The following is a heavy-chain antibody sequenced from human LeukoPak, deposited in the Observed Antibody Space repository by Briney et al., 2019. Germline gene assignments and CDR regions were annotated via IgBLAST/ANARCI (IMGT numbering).Heavy chain of an antibody. Sequence: PSETLSLTCAVYGGSFSGYYWSWIRQPPGKGLEWIGEINHSGSTNYNPSLKSRVTISIDTSKNQFSLKLSSVTAADTAVYYCARPYNFWSGYYTPLHAFDMWGQGTMVTVSS. D-gene: IGHD3-3*01. CDR2: INHSGST. V-gene: IGHV4-34*01. J-gene: IGHJ3*02. CDR1: GGSFSGYY. CDR3: ARPYNFWSGYYTPLHAFDM.